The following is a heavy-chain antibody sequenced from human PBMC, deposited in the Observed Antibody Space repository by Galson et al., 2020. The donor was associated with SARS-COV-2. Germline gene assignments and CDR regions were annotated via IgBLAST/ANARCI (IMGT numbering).Heavy chain of an antibody. V-gene: IGHV3-30*18. CDR1: GFTFSSYG. Sequence: GGSLRLSCAASGFTFSSYGMHWVRQAPGKGLEWVAVISYDGSNKYYADSVKGRFTISRDNSKNTLYLQMNSLRAEDTAVYYCAKDLTYYDILTGYFSPLTVLDYYGMDVWGQGTTVTVSS. D-gene: IGHD3-9*01. J-gene: IGHJ6*02. CDR2: ISYDGSNK. CDR3: AKDLTYYDILTGYFSPLTVLDYYGMDV.